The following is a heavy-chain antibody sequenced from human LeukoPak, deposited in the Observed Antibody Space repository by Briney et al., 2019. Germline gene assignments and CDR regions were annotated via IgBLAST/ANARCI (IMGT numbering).Heavy chain of an antibody. CDR1: GFTFSGYG. D-gene: IGHD3-22*01. CDR2: ISGSGGTT. CDR3: AKTNGYYSD. V-gene: IGHV3-23*01. J-gene: IGHJ4*02. Sequence: GGSLRLSCAASGFTFSGYGMNWVRQAPGKGLEWVSGISGSGGTTYYADSVKGRFTISRDNSKNSLSLQVSSLGAEDTAVYYCAKTNGYYSDWGQGTLVTVSS.